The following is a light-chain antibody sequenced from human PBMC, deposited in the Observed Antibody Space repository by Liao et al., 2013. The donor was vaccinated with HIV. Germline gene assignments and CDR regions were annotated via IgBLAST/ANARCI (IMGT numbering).Light chain of an antibody. CDR2: YDS. CDR3: QSADSSGTYREV. CDR1: NIGSKS. Sequence: SYELTQPPSVSVAPGKTARITCGTNNIGSKSVHWYQQKPGQAPVLVIYYDSGRPSGIPERFSGSSSGTTVTLTISGVQAEDEADYYCQSADSSGTYREVFGGGTKLTVL. V-gene: IGLV3-21*01. J-gene: IGLJ3*02.